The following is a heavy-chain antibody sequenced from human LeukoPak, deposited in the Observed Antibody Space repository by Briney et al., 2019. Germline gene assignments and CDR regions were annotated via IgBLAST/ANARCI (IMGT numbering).Heavy chain of an antibody. CDR2: ISSSSSYI. V-gene: IGHV3-21*03. CDR1: GFTFSSYS. CDR3: ARDPGRIQLWPRGY. J-gene: IGHJ4*02. D-gene: IGHD5-18*01. Sequence: TGGSLRLSCAASGFTFSSYSMNWVRQAPGKGLEWVSSISSSSSYIYCADSVKGRFTISRDNAKNSLYLQMNSLRAEDTAVYYCARDPGRIQLWPRGYWGQGTLVTVSS.